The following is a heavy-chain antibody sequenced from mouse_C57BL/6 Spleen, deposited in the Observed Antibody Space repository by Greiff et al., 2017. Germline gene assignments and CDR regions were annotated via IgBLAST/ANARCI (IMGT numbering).Heavy chain of an antibody. J-gene: IGHJ2*01. Sequence: EVQLQQSGPELVKPGASVKMSCKASGYTFTDYNMHWVKQSHGKSLEWIGYINPNNGGTSYNQKFKGKATLTVNKSSSTAYMELRSLTSEDSAVYYCASLYQQEENYFDYWGQGTTLTVSS. CDR1: GYTFTDYN. CDR3: ASLYQQEENYFDY. CDR2: INPNNGGT. V-gene: IGHV1-22*01.